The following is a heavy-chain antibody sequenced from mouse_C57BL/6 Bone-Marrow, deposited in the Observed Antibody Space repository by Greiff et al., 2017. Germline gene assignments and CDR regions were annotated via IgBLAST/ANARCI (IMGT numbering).Heavy chain of an antibody. CDR3: ARSEDGYYLYYAMDY. J-gene: IGHJ4*01. V-gene: IGHV1-81*01. D-gene: IGHD2-3*01. CDR2: IYPRSGNT. CDR1: GYTFTSYG. Sequence: QVQLQQSGAELARPGASVKLSCKASGYTFTSYGISWVQQRTGQGLEWIGEIYPRSGNTYYTEKFKGKATLTAAKSSSTAYMELRSLTSEDSEVYYSARSEDGYYLYYAMDYWGQGTSVTVSS.